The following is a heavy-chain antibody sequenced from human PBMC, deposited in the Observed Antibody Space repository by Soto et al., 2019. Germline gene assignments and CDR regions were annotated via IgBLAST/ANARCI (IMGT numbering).Heavy chain of an antibody. CDR1: GFTFSSYA. J-gene: IGHJ4*02. Sequence: QVQLVESGGGVVQSGRSLRLSCAASGFTFSSYAMHWVRQAPGKGLEWVAVISYDGSNKYYADSVKGRFTISRDNSKNTLYLQMNSLRAEDTAVYYCARDVHDPALAFDYWGQGTLVTVSS. CDR2: ISYDGSNK. D-gene: IGHD3-10*02. V-gene: IGHV3-30-3*01. CDR3: ARDVHDPALAFDY.